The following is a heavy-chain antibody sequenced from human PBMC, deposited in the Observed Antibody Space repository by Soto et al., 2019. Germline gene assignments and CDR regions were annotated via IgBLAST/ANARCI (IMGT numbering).Heavy chain of an antibody. D-gene: IGHD3-3*01. Sequence: GESLKISCEGAGYSFSNYWITWVRQMPGKGLEWMGRIDPSDSYTIHNPSFQGHVIISVDKSINTAYLQWSSLSDSDTAMYYCARLTRNYDFWSGYLYYFDLCRPGTLVTVSS. CDR2: IDPSDSYT. J-gene: IGHJ4*02. CDR1: GYSFSNYW. CDR3: ARLTRNYDFWSGYLYYFDL. V-gene: IGHV5-10-1*01.